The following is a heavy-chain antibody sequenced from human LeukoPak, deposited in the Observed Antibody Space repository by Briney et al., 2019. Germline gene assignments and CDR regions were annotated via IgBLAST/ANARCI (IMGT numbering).Heavy chain of an antibody. CDR2: ISAYNGNT. J-gene: IGHJ6*02. CDR3: ARDSPLWLGELSTRYYYYYGMDV. D-gene: IGHD3-10*01. CDR1: GYTFTSYG. Sequence: ASVKVSCKASGYTFTSYGISWVRQAPGQGLEWMGWISAYNGNTNYAQKLQGRVTMTTDTSTSTAYMELRSLRSDDTAVYYCARDSPLWLGELSTRYYYYYGMDVWGQGTTVTVSS. V-gene: IGHV1-18*01.